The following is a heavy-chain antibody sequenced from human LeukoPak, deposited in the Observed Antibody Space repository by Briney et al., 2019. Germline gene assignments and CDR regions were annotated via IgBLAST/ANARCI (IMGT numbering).Heavy chain of an antibody. CDR1: GGSISGGGYY. V-gene: IGHV4-31*03. CDR3: ARARETLTIFGVVTPFDP. Sequence: SQTLSLTCTVSGGSISGGGYYWSWMRQHPGKGLEWIGYIYYSGSTYYNPSLKSRVTISVDTSKNQFSLKLSSVTAADTAVYYCARARETLTIFGVVTPFDPWGQGTLVTVSS. D-gene: IGHD3-3*01. CDR2: IYYSGST. J-gene: IGHJ5*02.